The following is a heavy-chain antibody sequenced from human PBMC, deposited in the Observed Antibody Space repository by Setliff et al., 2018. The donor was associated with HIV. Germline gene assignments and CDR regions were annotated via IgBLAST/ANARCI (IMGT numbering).Heavy chain of an antibody. J-gene: IGHJ6*02. CDR3: ARATVTVDFYYYGLDV. D-gene: IGHD4-17*01. CDR1: GGSFSDYY. Sequence: SETLSLTCAVYGGSFSDYYWSWIRQPPGKGLEWIGEINHSGSTNYNPSLKSRVTISVDTSKNQFSLKLSSVTAADTAVYYCARATVTVDFYYYGLDVWAKGPRSPSP. V-gene: IGHV4-34*01. CDR2: INHSGST.